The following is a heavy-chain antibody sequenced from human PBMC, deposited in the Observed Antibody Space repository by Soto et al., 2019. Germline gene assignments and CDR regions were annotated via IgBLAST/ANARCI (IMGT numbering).Heavy chain of an antibody. CDR1: GGSISSSSYY. J-gene: IGHJ6*02. Sequence: SETLSLTCTVSGGSISSSSYYWGWIRQPPGKGLEWIGSIYYSGSTYYNPSLKSRVTISVDTSKNQFSLKLSSVTAADTAVYYCARHGALGVRGVRYGMDVWGQGTTVTVSS. CDR3: ARHGALGVRGVRYGMDV. D-gene: IGHD3-10*01. V-gene: IGHV4-39*01. CDR2: IYYSGST.